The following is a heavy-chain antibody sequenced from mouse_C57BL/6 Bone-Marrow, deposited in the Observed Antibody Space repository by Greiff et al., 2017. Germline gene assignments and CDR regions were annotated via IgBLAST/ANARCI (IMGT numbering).Heavy chain of an antibody. D-gene: IGHD1-1*01. J-gene: IGHJ1*03. V-gene: IGHV5-15*01. CDR3: ARRGYYYGSSSSWYFDV. CDR2: ISNLAYSI. Sequence: EVKVVESGGGLVQPGGSLKLSCAASGFTFSDYGMAWVRQAPRKGPEWVAFISNLAYSIYYADTVTGRFPISRENAKNTLYLEMSSLRSEDTAMYYCARRGYYYGSSSSWYFDVWGTGTTVTVSS. CDR1: GFTFSDYG.